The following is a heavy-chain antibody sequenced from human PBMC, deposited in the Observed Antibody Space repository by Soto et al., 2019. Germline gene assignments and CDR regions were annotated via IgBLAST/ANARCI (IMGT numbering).Heavy chain of an antibody. CDR1: GYTFTTYD. V-gene: IGHV1-8*01. CDR2: MNPNTGNT. J-gene: IGHJ5*02. CDR3: ARGTHNYRFDP. Sequence: QVQLVQSGAEVKRPGASVKVSCKASGYTFTTYDINWVRQATGQGLGWMGWMNPNTGNTAYAQKFQGRVTMTRNTSISTAYMELSGLTSEDTAVYYCARGTHNYRFDPWGQGTLVTVSS. D-gene: IGHD1-1*01.